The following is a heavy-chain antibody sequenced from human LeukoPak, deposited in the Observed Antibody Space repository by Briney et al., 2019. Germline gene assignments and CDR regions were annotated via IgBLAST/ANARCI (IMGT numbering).Heavy chain of an antibody. V-gene: IGHV3-23*01. D-gene: IGHD4-23*01. CDR2: FSGSGGST. J-gene: IGHJ4*02. CDR3: AKSPARDYGGNGQFDY. CDR1: GFTFSNYA. Sequence: PGGSLRLSCAASGFTFSNYAMSWVRQAPGKGLEWVSAFSGSGGSTYYADSVKGRFTISRDNSKNTLYLQMNSLRAEDTAVYYCAKSPARDYGGNGQFDYWGQGTLVTVSS.